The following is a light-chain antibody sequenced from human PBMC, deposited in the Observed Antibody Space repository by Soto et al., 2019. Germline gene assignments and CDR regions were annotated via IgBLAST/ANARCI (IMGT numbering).Light chain of an antibody. CDR1: SSDIGDYNY. J-gene: IGLJ2*01. Sequence: QSALTQPASVSGSPGQSITISCTGTSSDIGDYNYVSWYQHHPGKAPKLMLYDVSNRPSGVSNRFSGSKSGNTASLTISGLQAEDEADYYCLSYTSSDTLLFGGGTKVTVL. CDR2: DVS. CDR3: LSYTSSDTLL. V-gene: IGLV2-14*03.